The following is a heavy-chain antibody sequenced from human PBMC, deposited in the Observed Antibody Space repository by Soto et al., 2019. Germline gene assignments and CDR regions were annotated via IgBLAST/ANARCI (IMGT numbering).Heavy chain of an antibody. CDR3: AVPTPSSGYDPQDY. J-gene: IGHJ4*02. V-gene: IGHV1-69*02. Sequence: QVQLVQSGAEVKKPGSSVKVSCKASGGTFSSYTISWVRQAPGQGLEWMGRIIPILVMANYTQKFQGRVPITADKSTRPAYMELSSPITEDTADDYCAVPTPSSGYDPQDYVGQGTLVTVSS. D-gene: IGHD5-12*01. CDR2: IIPILVMA. CDR1: GGTFSSYT.